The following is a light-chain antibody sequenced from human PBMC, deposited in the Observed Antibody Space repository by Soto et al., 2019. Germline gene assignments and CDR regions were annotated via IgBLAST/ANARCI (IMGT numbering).Light chain of an antibody. CDR1: QSVSSYY. V-gene: IGKV3-20*01. J-gene: IGKJ1*01. CDR3: QQCGSSPWT. Sequence: DIVLTQSPDSLAVSLGERATINCRASQSVSSYYLAWYQQKPGQAPRLLIYAASSRATGIPDRFSGGGSGTDFTLTISRLEPEDFAVYYCQQCGSSPWTFGQGTKVDIK. CDR2: AAS.